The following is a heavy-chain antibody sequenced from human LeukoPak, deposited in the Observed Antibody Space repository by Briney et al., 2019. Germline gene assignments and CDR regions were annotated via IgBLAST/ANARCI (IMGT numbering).Heavy chain of an antibody. CDR2: IFWNGGGI. CDR3: ARGAEPAADSLPRV. D-gene: IGHD2-2*01. Sequence: GGSLRLSCVTSGFTFDDYTMHWVRQAAGKGLEWVSGIFWNGGGIEYADSVKGRFTISRDNSKNTLYLQMNSLRAEDTAVYYCARGAEPAADSLPRVWGQGTLVTVSS. CDR1: GFTFDDYT. J-gene: IGHJ4*02. V-gene: IGHV3-9*01.